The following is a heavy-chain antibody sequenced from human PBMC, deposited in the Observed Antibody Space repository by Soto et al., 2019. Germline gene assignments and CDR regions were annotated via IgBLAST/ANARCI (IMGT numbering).Heavy chain of an antibody. CDR1: GFTFSDYY. V-gene: IGHV3-11*01. CDR3: ARYDSSGYCYCYFDY. J-gene: IGHJ4*02. Sequence: GGSLRLSCAASGFTFSDYYMSWIRQAPGKGLEWVSYISSSGSTIYYADSVKGRFTITRDNAKNSLYLQMNSLRAEDTAVYYCARYDSSGYCYCYFDYWGQGTLVTVSS. CDR2: ISSSGSTI. D-gene: IGHD3-22*01.